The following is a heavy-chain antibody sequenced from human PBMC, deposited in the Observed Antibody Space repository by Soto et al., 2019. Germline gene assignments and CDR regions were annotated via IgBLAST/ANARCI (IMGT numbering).Heavy chain of an antibody. CDR2: TYYRSKWYN. D-gene: IGHD6-6*01. V-gene: IGHV6-1*01. CDR1: GDSVSSNSAA. Sequence: SQTLSLTCAISGDSVSSNSAAWNWIRQSPSRGLEWLGRTYYRSKWYNDYAVSVKSRITINPNTSKNQFSRQLTSVTPEDTAVYYCAKDSSFSADISSYYGIDVLGHATTVSVS. J-gene: IGHJ6*02. CDR3: AKDSSFSADISSYYGIDV.